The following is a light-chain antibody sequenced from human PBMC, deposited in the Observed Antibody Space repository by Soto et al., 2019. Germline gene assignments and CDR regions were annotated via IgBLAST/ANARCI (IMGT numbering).Light chain of an antibody. CDR2: EVS. Sequence: QSALTQPASVSGSPGQSITISCTGTSSDVGGYNYVSWYQQHPGKAAKLMIYEVSNRPSGVSNRFSGSKSGNTASLTTSGLQAEDEADYYCQSYDSSLSAYVFGTGTKVTAL. CDR1: SSDVGGYNY. V-gene: IGLV2-14*01. J-gene: IGLJ1*01. CDR3: QSYDSSLSAYV.